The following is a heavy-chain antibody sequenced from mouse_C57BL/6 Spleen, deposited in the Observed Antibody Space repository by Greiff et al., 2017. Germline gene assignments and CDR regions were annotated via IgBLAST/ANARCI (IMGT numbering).Heavy chain of an antibody. Sequence: VQLQQSGAELVRPGASVKLSCTASGFNIKDYYMHWVKQRPEQGLEWIGRIDPEDGDTEYAPKFQGKATMTADTSSNTAYLQLSSLTSEDTAVYYCTTSTTVEGDYFDYWGQGTTLTVSS. CDR3: TTSTTVEGDYFDY. CDR2: IDPEDGDT. CDR1: GFNIKDYY. D-gene: IGHD1-1*01. V-gene: IGHV14-1*01. J-gene: IGHJ2*01.